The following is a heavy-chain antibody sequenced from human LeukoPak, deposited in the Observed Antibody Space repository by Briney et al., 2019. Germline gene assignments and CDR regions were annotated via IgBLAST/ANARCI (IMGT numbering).Heavy chain of an antibody. CDR2: IYYSGST. V-gene: IGHV4-59*01. D-gene: IGHD5-18*01. CDR1: GGSISSYY. J-gene: IGHJ6*03. CDR3: ARSEDTATGGYYYYYYYMDV. Sequence: SETLPLTCTVFGGSISSYYWSWIRQPPGKGLEWIGYIYYSGSTNYNPSLKSRVTISVDTSKNQFSLKLSSVTAADTAVYYCARSEDTATGGYYYYYYYMDVWGKGTTVTVSS.